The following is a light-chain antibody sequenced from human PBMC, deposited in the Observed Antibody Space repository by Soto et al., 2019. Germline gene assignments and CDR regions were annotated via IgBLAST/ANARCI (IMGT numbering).Light chain of an antibody. CDR1: SSDVGGYNY. V-gene: IGLV2-14*01. CDR3: CSFSGSPYV. CDR2: DVS. Sequence: QSALTQPASVSGSPGQSITISCTGISSDVGGYNYVSWYQQHPDKAPKLMIYDVSNRRSGVSNRFSGSKSGNTASLTISGLQAEDEADYYCCSFSGSPYVFGTGTKLTVL. J-gene: IGLJ1*01.